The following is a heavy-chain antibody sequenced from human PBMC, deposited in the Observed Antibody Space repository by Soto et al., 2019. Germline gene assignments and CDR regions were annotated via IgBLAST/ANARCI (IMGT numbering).Heavy chain of an antibody. V-gene: IGHV3-33*01. Sequence: QVQLVESVGGVVQPGRSLRLSCTPSGFIFSSYGMHWVRQAPGKGLEWLAVIRYDGSRKYYADSVKGRFTISRDNSENTLFLQMNSLRAEDTAVYYCARVKQTIGAYDSPFDYWGQGTLVTVSS. CDR2: IRYDGSRK. CDR1: GFIFSSYG. J-gene: IGHJ4*02. D-gene: IGHD3-3*01. CDR3: ARVKQTIGAYDSPFDY.